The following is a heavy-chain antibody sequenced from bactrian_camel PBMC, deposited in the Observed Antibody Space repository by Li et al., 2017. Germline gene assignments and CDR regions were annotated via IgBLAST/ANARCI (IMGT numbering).Heavy chain of an antibody. V-gene: IGHV3S68*01. CDR1: EDTYIHYNS. D-gene: IGHD5*01. CDR2: IEGNGRT. Sequence: QLVESGGGSVRAGGSLTLSCVASEDTYIHYNSMGWFRQAPGKEREGVATIEGNGRTNYADSVKGRFTISKDNSKNTLYQQMNSLQPEDTAVYYCAYRRSTDSTWFLKYGSEASSTTWGQGTQVTVS. J-gene: IGHJ6*01. CDR3: AYRRSTDSTWFLKYGSEASSTT.